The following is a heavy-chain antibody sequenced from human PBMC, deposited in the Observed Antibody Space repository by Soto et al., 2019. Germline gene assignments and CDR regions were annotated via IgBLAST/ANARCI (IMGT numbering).Heavy chain of an antibody. CDR2: IKPDGSAT. D-gene: IGHD3-16*01. V-gene: IGHV3-7*03. CDR3: FGGNGGPQ. J-gene: IGHJ4*02. CDR1: DFTFRNYW. Sequence: GGSLRLSCATSDFTFRNYWMNWVRQAPGKGLEWVANIKPDGSATNYVDSVKGRFTISRDNVRNSVSLQMNSLRVEDTAVYFCFGGNGGPQWGQGTLVTVPQ.